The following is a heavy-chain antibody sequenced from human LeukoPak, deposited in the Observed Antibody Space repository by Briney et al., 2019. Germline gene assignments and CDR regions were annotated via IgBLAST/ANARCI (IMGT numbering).Heavy chain of an antibody. J-gene: IGHJ5*02. V-gene: IGHV3-64*01. Sequence: GGSLRLSCAASGFTFSSYAMHWVRQAPGKGLEYVSAISSNGGSTYYANSVKGRFTISRDNSKNTLYLQMGSLRAEDMAVYYCVRLIFGWFDPWGQGTLVTVSS. CDR1: GFTFSSYA. CDR2: ISSNGGST. D-gene: IGHD3-10*01. CDR3: VRLIFGWFDP.